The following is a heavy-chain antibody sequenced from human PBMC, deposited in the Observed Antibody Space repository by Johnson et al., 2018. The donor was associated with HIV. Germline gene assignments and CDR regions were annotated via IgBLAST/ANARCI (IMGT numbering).Heavy chain of an antibody. CDR2: IRYDGSNK. CDR3: AKDRIAVAGNDAFDI. D-gene: IGHD6-19*01. J-gene: IGHJ3*02. V-gene: IGHV3-30*02. Sequence: QVQLVESGGGVVQPGGSLRLSCAASGFTFSSYGMHWVRQAPGKGLEWVAFIRYDGSNKYYGDAVKGRFTISRDNSKNTLYLQMNSLRAEDTAVYYCAKDRIAVAGNDAFDIWGQGTMVTVSS. CDR1: GFTFSSYG.